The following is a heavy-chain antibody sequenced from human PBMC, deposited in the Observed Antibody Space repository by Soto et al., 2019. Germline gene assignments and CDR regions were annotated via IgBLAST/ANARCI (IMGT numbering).Heavy chain of an antibody. J-gene: IGHJ4*02. D-gene: IGHD5-18*01. CDR2: ISGSGSGSGGSI. CDR3: AKGARNVDTAMVYFDY. Sequence: GGSLRLSCAASGFTFSSYAMNWVRQAPGKGLEWVSIISGSGSGSGGSIYYAYSVKGRFTSSRDNSKKTLYLQMNSVRAEDTAVYYCAKGARNVDTAMVYFDYWGQGTQVTVSS. V-gene: IGHV3-23*01. CDR1: GFTFSSYA.